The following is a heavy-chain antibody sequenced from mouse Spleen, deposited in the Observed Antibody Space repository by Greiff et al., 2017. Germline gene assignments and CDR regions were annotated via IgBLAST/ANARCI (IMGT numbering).Heavy chain of an antibody. CDR2: IRSGGGNT. CDR3: ARQDGSSYRYFDV. Sequence: EVKLMESGGGLVKLGGSLKLSCAASGFTFSSYAMSWVRQTPEKRLEWVATIRSGGGNTYYPDSVKGRFTISRDNAKNTLYLQMSSLKSEDTAMYYWARQDGSSYRYFDVWGAGTTVTVSS. D-gene: IGHD1-1*01. CDR1: GFTFSSYA. V-gene: IGHV5-9*04. J-gene: IGHJ1*01.